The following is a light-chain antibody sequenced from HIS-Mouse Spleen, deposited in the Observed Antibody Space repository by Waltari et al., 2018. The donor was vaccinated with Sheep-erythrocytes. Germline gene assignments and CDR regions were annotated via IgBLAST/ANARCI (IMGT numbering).Light chain of an antibody. CDR2: DVR. J-gene: IGLJ1*01. CDR3: CSYAGSYNHV. CDR1: SSDVGGYNY. Sequence: QSALTQPPSASGSPGQSVTISCTGTSSDVGGYNYVSWYQQHPGKAPKLMIYDVRKRPSGAPDRFSGSKSGNTASLTISGLQAEDEADYYCCSYAGSYNHVFATGTKVTVL. V-gene: IGLV2-11*01.